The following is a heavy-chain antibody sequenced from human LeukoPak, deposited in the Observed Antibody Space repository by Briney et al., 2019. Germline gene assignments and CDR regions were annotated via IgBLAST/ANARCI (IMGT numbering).Heavy chain of an antibody. J-gene: IGHJ4*01. CDR3: AGDHYLALKY. V-gene: IGHV4-34*01. CDR2: ISPSGLT. D-gene: IGHD1-14*01. Sequence: PSETLSLSRAVYGGSFSEYYWSWVRQPPGKGLEWIGEISPSGLTNHNPSLKSRVTISTDTSKNQFSLKLSSVTAADTAVYYCAGDHYLALKYWGHGLLVTVSS. CDR1: GGSFSEYY.